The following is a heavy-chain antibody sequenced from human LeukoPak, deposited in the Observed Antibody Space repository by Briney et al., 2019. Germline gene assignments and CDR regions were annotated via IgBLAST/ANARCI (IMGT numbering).Heavy chain of an antibody. D-gene: IGHD3-22*01. CDR1: GASISNYY. J-gene: IGHJ4*02. V-gene: IGHV4-59*08. CDR2: IYYSGST. Sequence: SETLSLTCTVSGASISNYYWSWIRQPPGKGLEWIGYIYYSGSTNSNPSLKSRVIISVDTSKNQFSLKLSSVTAADTAVYYCARSPVSYGSSGSRIRPPRPMSLDFDYWGQGTLVTVSS. CDR3: ARSPVSYGSSGSRIRPPRPMSLDFDY.